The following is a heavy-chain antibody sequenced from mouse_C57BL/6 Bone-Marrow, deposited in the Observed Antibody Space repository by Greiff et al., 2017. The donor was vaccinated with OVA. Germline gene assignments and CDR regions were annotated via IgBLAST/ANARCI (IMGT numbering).Heavy chain of an antibody. D-gene: IGHD2-1*01. J-gene: IGHJ3*01. V-gene: IGHV14-4*01. Sequence: VQLQQSGAELVRPGASVKLSCTASGFNIKDDYMHWVKQRPEQGLEWIGWIDPENGDPEYASKFQGKATITADTSSNTAYLQLSSLTSEDTAVYYCTTFYGNGGAWFAYWGQGTLVTVSA. CDR2: IDPENGDP. CDR3: TTFYGNGGAWFAY. CDR1: GFNIKDDY.